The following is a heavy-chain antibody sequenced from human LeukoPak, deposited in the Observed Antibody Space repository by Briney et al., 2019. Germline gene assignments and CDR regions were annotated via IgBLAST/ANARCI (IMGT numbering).Heavy chain of an antibody. CDR3: ARLLYYDSSGYYDY. Sequence: RGSLRLSCAASGFTVSSNYMSWVRQAPGKGLEWVSVIYSSGSTYYADSVKGRFTISRDNSKNTLYLQMNSLRAEDTAVYYCARLLYYDSSGYYDYWGQGTLVTVSS. D-gene: IGHD3-22*01. J-gene: IGHJ4*02. V-gene: IGHV3-66*01. CDR1: GFTVSSNY. CDR2: IYSSGST.